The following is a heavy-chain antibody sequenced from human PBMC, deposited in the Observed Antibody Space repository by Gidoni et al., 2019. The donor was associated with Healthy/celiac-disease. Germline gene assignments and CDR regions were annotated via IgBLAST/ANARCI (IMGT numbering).Heavy chain of an antibody. J-gene: IGHJ4*02. Sequence: QVQLQQWGAGLLKPSETLSLTCAVYGGSFSGYYWSWIRQPPGKGLEWIGEINHSGSTNYNPSLKSRVTISVDTSKNQFSLKLSSVTAADTTVYYCARASITMVRGVIISSFDYWGQGTLVTVSS. CDR1: GGSFSGYY. CDR2: INHSGST. D-gene: IGHD3-10*01. V-gene: IGHV4-34*01. CDR3: ARASITMVRGVIISSFDY.